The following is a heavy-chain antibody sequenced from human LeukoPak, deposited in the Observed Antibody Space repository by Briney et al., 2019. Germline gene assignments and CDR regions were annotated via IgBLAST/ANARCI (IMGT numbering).Heavy chain of an antibody. CDR1: GFTFSSYE. V-gene: IGHV3-48*03. CDR2: ISSSGSTI. D-gene: IGHD5-12*01. Sequence: PGGSLRLSCAASGFTFSSYEMNWVRQAPGKGLEWVSYISSSGSTIYYADSVKGRFTISRDNAKNSLYLQMNSLRAEDTAVYYCARAGGNSGYNSQFNWFDTWGQGTLVTVSS. CDR3: ARAGGNSGYNSQFNWFDT. J-gene: IGHJ5*02.